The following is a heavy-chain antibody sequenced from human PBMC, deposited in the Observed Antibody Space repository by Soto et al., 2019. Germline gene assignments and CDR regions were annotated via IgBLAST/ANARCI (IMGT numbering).Heavy chain of an antibody. CDR1: VGSISSYY. D-gene: IGHD3-10*01. V-gene: IGHV4-59*01. J-gene: IGHJ4*02. Sequence: SETLSLTCTVSVGSISSYYWSWIRQPPGKGLEWIGYIYYSGSTNYNPSLKSRVTISVDTSKNQFSLKLSSVTAADTAVYYCARAPRGNYGYPSYFDYWGQGTLVTVSS. CDR2: IYYSGST. CDR3: ARAPRGNYGYPSYFDY.